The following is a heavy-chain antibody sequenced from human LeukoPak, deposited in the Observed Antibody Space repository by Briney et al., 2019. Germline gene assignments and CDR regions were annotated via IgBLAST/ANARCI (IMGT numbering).Heavy chain of an antibody. CDR2: INHSGSA. Sequence: SETLSLTCAVSGGSFSGYYWSWIRQPPGKGLEWIGEINHSGSANYNPSLKSRVTVSADTSKNQFSLKLSSVTAAVTAVYYCARGAEDFWSVWQTDYFDYWGQGTLVTVSS. V-gene: IGHV4-34*01. CDR1: GGSFSGYY. CDR3: ARGAEDFWSVWQTDYFDY. D-gene: IGHD3-3*01. J-gene: IGHJ4*02.